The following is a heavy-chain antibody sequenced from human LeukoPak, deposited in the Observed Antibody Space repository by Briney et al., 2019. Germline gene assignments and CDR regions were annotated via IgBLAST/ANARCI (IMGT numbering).Heavy chain of an antibody. Sequence: ASVKVSCKASGYTFTSYYMHWVRQAPGQGLEWMGIINPSGGSTSYAQKFQGRVTMTRDTSINTAYMELSSLRSEDTAVYYCASNPPRTGDFNYWGQGALVTVSS. CDR1: GYTFTSYY. J-gene: IGHJ4*02. CDR2: INPSGGST. V-gene: IGHV1-46*01. D-gene: IGHD7-27*01. CDR3: ASNPPRTGDFNY.